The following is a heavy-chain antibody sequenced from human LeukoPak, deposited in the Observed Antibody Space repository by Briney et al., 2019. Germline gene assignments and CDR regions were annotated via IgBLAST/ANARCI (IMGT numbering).Heavy chain of an antibody. CDR1: GFTFSSYA. J-gene: IGHJ4*02. Sequence: GGSLRLSCAASGFTFSSYAMHWVRQAPGKGLEYVSGISSNGGSTHYANSVKGRFTISRDNSKNALYLQMGSLRPEDMAIYYCARLTGVGRSYYDYWGQGTLVTVSS. V-gene: IGHV3-64*01. D-gene: IGHD3-10*01. CDR3: ARLTGVGRSYYDY. CDR2: ISSNGGST.